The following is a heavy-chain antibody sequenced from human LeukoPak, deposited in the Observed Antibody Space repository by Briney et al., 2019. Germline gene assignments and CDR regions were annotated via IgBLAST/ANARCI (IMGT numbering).Heavy chain of an antibody. V-gene: IGHV3-21*01. D-gene: IGHD5-12*01. CDR1: GFTFSRYW. CDR2: ISSSSSYI. J-gene: IGHJ4*02. CDR3: ARTRGYSGYDLGYYFDY. Sequence: GGSLRLSCVGSGFTFSRYWLNWVRQAPGKGLEWVSSISSSSSYIYYADSVKGRFTISRDNAKNSLYLQMNSLRAEDTAVYYCARTRGYSGYDLGYYFDYWGQGTLVTVSS.